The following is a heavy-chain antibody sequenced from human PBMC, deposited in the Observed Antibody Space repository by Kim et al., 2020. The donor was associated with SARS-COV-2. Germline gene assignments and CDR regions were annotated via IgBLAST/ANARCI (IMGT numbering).Heavy chain of an antibody. J-gene: IGHJ6*03. Sequence: SETLSLTCAVYGGSFSGYYWSWIRQPPGKGLEWIGEINHSVSTNYNPSLKSRVTISVDTSKNQFSLKLSSVTAADTAVYYCARGTRQWLSRHYYYYMDVWRRGTAVTVSS. CDR3: ARGTRQWLSRHYYYYMDV. CDR1: GGSFSGYY. D-gene: IGHD6-19*01. V-gene: IGHV4-34*01. CDR2: INHSVST.